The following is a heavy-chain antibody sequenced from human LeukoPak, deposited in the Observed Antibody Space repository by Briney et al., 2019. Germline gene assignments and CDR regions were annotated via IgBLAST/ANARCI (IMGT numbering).Heavy chain of an antibody. D-gene: IGHD1-26*01. CDR3: ARVKWKLPPLADY. V-gene: IGHV3-48*04. J-gene: IGHJ4*02. CDR1: GFTFSSYS. Sequence: GGSLRLSCAASGFTFSSYSMNWVRQAPGKGLEWVSYISSSSSTIYYADSVKGRFTISRDNAKNSLYLQMNSLRAEDTAVYYCARVKWKLPPLADYWGQGTLVTVSS. CDR2: ISSSSSTI.